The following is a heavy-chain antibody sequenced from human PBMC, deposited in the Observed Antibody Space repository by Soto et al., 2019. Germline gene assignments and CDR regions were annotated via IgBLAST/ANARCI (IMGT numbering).Heavy chain of an antibody. V-gene: IGHV4-39*01. J-gene: IGHJ3*02. CDR1: GGSISISSYY. CDR3: ARPPTASLDAFEI. CDR2: IYYSGST. Sequence: QLQLQESGPGLVKPSETLSLTCTVSGGSISISSYYWGWIRQPPGKGLEWIGSIYYSGSTYYNPSLNSRVTISVDTSKNQFSLNLNSVTAADTAVYYCARPPTASLDAFEIWGQGTMVTVSS.